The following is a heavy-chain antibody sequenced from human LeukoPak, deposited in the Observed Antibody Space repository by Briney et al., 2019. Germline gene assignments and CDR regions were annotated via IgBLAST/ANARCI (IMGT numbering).Heavy chain of an antibody. J-gene: IGHJ6*03. Sequence: VASVKVSCKASGGTFSSYAISWVRQAPGQGLEWMGRIIPIFGTANYAQKFQGRVTITADKSTSTAYMELSSLRSEDTAVYYCAREGRAVVTAISPGYYMDVRGKGTTVTVSS. CDR1: GGTFSSYA. CDR2: IIPIFGTA. D-gene: IGHD2-21*02. CDR3: AREGRAVVTAISPGYYMDV. V-gene: IGHV1-69*06.